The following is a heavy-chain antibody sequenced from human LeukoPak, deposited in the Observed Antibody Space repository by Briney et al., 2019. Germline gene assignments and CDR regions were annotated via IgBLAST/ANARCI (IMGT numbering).Heavy chain of an antibody. Sequence: GGSLRLSWAASGFTFSSYGMSWVRQAPGKGLEWVSSISSSSSYVYYADSVKGRFTISRDNAKNSLYLQMNSLRAEDTAVYYCASALTTSYYYMDVWGKGTTVTISS. D-gene: IGHD3-22*01. J-gene: IGHJ6*03. CDR3: ASALTTSYYYMDV. CDR2: ISSSSSYV. V-gene: IGHV3-21*01. CDR1: GFTFSSYG.